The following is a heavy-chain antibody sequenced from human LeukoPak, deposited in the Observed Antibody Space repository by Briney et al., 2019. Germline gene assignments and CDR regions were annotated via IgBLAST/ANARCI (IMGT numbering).Heavy chain of an antibody. J-gene: IGHJ6*03. CDR3: TTDRGDYGSGSYEIYYYYMDV. CDR2: IKSKTDGGTT. Sequence: PGGSLRLSCATSGFTFSSYWMSWVRQAPGKGLEWVGRIKSKTDGGTTDYAAPVKGRFTISRDDSKNTLYLQMNSLKTEDTAVYYCTTDRGDYGSGSYEIYYYYMDVWGKGTTVTVSS. V-gene: IGHV3-15*01. D-gene: IGHD3-10*01. CDR1: GFTFSSYW.